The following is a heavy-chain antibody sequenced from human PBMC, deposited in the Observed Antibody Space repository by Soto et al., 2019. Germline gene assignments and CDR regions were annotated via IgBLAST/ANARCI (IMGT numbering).Heavy chain of an antibody. V-gene: IGHV1-18*01. CDR2: ISAYNGNT. J-gene: IGHJ1*01. D-gene: IGHD3-16*01. CDR1: GYTFTSYA. CDR3: VGSCGPAGY. Sequence: QVQLVQSGAEVKKPGASVKVSCKASGYTFTSYAISWVRQAPGQGLEWMGWISAYNGNTNYAQKLQGRVTMTTDTSTTTADMELRSRRSDDTAVYYGVGSCGPAGYWGQGTLVTVSS.